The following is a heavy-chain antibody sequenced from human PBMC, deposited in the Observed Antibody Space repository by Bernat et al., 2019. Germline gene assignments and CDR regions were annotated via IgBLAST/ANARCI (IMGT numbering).Heavy chain of an antibody. D-gene: IGHD3-10*01. V-gene: IGHV4-61*02. Sequence: QVQLQESGPGLVKPSQTLSLTCTVSGGSISSGSYYWSWIRQPAGKGLEWIGRIYTSGSTNYNPSLKSRVTISVDTSKNQFSLKLSSVTAADTAGYYCAGGVSYYYGSGSYYYYGMDVWGQGTTVTVSS. CDR1: GGSISSGSYY. J-gene: IGHJ6*02. CDR2: IYTSGST. CDR3: AGGVSYYYGSGSYYYYGMDV.